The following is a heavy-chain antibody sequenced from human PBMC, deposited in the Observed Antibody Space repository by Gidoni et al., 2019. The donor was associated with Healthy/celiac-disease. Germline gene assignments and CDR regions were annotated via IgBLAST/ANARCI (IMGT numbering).Heavy chain of an antibody. V-gene: IGHV4-4*02. CDR2: IYHSGST. J-gene: IGHJ4*02. Sequence: QVQLQESGPGLVKPSGTLSLTCAVSGGSISSSNWWSWVRQPPGKGLEWIGEIYHSGSTNYNPSLKSRVTISVDKSKNQFSLKLSSVTAADTAVYYCARDRGYNWNDLAGGLDYWGQGTLVTVSS. CDR1: GGSISSSNW. D-gene: IGHD1-1*01. CDR3: ARDRGYNWNDLAGGLDY.